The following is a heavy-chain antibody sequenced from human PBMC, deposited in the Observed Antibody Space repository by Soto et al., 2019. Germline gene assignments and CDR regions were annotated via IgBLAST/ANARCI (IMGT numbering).Heavy chain of an antibody. CDR1: GFTFSSYG. CDR2: ISGSGGST. CDR3: AKAPPRIVVVPAAADY. J-gene: IGHJ4*02. D-gene: IGHD2-2*01. V-gene: IGHV3-23*01. Sequence: PGGSLRLSCAASGFTFSSYGRSWVRQAPGKGLEWVSAISGSGGSTYYADSVKGRFTISRDNSKNTLYLQMNSLRAEDTAVYYCAKAPPRIVVVPAAADYWGQGTLVTVS.